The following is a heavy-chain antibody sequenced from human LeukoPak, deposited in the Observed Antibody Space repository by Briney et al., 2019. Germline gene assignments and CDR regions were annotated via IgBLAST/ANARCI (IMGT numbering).Heavy chain of an antibody. D-gene: IGHD4-23*01. V-gene: IGHV1-8*03. CDR1: GYTFTSYD. CDR3: ARVDYGGNSHPYYYYYMDI. J-gene: IGHJ6*03. Sequence: ASVKVSCKASGYTFTSYDINWVRQATGQGLEWMGWMNPNSGNTGYAQKFQGRVTITRNTSISTAYMELSSLRSEDTAVYYCARVDYGGNSHPYYYYYMDIWGKGTTVTVSS. CDR2: MNPNSGNT.